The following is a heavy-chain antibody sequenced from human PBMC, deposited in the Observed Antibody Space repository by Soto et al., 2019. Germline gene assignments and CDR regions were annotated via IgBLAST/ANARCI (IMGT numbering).Heavy chain of an antibody. CDR2: IRSKANSYAT. V-gene: IGHV3-73*01. J-gene: IGHJ4*02. CDR1: GFTFSGSA. D-gene: IGHD3-22*01. CDR3: KITRYYYDSSASADY. Sequence: SLRLSCAASGFTFSGSAMHWFRQASGKGLEWVGRIRSKANSYATAYAASVKGRFTISRDDSKNTAYLQMNSLKTEDTAVYYCKITRYYYDSSASADYWGQGTLVTVSS.